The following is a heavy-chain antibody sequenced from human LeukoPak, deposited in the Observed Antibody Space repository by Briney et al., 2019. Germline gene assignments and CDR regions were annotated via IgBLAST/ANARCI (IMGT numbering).Heavy chain of an antibody. CDR2: IYSGGST. D-gene: IGHD1-14*01. V-gene: IGHV3-66*01. J-gene: IGHJ6*03. CDR1: GFTFSDYY. CDR3: ARVPEYYYYMDV. Sequence: PGGSLRLSCAASGFTFSDYYMSWIRQAPGKGLEWVSVIYSGGSTYYADSVKGRFTISRDNSKNTLYLQMNSLRAEDTAVYYCARVPEYYYYMDVWGKGTTVTISS.